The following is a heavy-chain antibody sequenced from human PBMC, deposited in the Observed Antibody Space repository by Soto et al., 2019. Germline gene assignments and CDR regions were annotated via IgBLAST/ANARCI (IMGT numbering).Heavy chain of an antibody. V-gene: IGHV1-69*13. D-gene: IGHD1-7*01. CDR1: GGTFSSYA. J-gene: IGHJ6*02. Sequence: ASVKVSCKASGGTFSSYAISWVRQAPGQGLEWMGGIIPIFGTANYAQKFQGRVTITADESTSTAYMELSSLRSEDTAVYYCARGISLLPGTTAGGYGMDVWGQGTTVTVSS. CDR2: IIPIFGTA. CDR3: ARGISLLPGTTAGGYGMDV.